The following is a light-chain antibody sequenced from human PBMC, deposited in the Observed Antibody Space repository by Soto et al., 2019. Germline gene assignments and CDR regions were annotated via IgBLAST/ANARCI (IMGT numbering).Light chain of an antibody. J-gene: IGLJ3*02. V-gene: IGLV1-44*01. CDR1: NSNIGSNA. CDR2: SSN. CDR3: ATWDDSLNGPV. Sequence: QSVLTQPPSASGTPGQRVSTSCSGTNSNIGSNAVNWYQQVPGTAPKLLIHSSNQRPSGVPDRFSGSKSGPSASLAISGLQSDDEADYYCATWDDSLNGPVFGGGTKLTVL.